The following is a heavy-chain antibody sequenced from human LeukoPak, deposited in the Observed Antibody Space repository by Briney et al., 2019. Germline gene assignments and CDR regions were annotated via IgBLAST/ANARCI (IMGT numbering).Heavy chain of an antibody. Sequence: SETLSLTCTVSGGSISSYFWNWIRQPPGKGLEWLGYIYYSGSTNYNPSLKSRVTISVDTSKNQFSLKLSSVTAADTAVYYCARVMGSGFGFSFDYWGQGTLVTVSS. D-gene: IGHD6-19*01. CDR2: IYYSGST. CDR3: ARVMGSGFGFSFDY. V-gene: IGHV4-59*08. CDR1: GGSISSYF. J-gene: IGHJ4*02.